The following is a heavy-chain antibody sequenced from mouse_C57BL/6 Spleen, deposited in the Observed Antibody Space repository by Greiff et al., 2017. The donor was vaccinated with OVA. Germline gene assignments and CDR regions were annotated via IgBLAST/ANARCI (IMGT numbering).Heavy chain of an antibody. V-gene: IGHV2-9-1*01. D-gene: IGHD1-1*01. CDR2: IWPGGGT. CDR1: GFSFTSYA. CDR3: ARNPTVVATEAMDY. Sequence: QVQLKQSGPGLVAPSQRLSITCTVSGFSFTSYAISWVRQPPGKGLEWLGVIWPGGGTNYNSALKSRLSISKDNSKSQVFLKMNSLQTDDTARYYCARNPTVVATEAMDYWGQGTSVTVSS. J-gene: IGHJ4*01.